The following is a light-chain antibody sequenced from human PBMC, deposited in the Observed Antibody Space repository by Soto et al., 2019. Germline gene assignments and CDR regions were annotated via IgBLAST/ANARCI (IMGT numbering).Light chain of an antibody. CDR2: NDN. CDR1: SSNIGSNT. Sequence: QSVLTQPPSASGSPGQRVTISCSGSSSNIGSNTVSWYQQVPGTAPKLLIYNDNQRSGVPDRVSGSKSGTTASLAISGLQSEDEAEYYCAAWHDSLNGPVFGGGTQLTVL. V-gene: IGLV1-44*01. CDR3: AAWHDSLNGPV. J-gene: IGLJ7*01.